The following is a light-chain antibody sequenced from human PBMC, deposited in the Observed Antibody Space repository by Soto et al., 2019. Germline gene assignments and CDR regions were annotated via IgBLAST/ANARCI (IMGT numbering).Light chain of an antibody. Sequence: DIQMTQSPSTLSASVGDRVIITCRASQSISIWLAWYQQKPGKAPKLLIFKTSSLEIGVPSRFSGSGSGTEFTLTISSLQPEDFATYYCLQYNTYSYTFGQGTKLEIK. CDR3: LQYNTYSYT. V-gene: IGKV1-5*03. CDR1: QSISIW. CDR2: KTS. J-gene: IGKJ2*01.